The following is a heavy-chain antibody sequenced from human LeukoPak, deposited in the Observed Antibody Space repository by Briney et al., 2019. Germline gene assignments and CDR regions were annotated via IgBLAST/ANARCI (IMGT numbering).Heavy chain of an antibody. Sequence: PGGSLRLSCAASGFTFSSCAMTWVRQAPGKGLEWVSTVSGSGVNTYYADSVKGRYTISRDNSRNTLYLQMNSLRTEDTAVYYCAKDYLGGYSYGSPFEYWGQGTLVTVSS. J-gene: IGHJ4*02. CDR3: AKDYLGGYSYGSPFEY. V-gene: IGHV3-23*01. CDR2: VSGSGVNT. D-gene: IGHD5-18*01. CDR1: GFTFSSCA.